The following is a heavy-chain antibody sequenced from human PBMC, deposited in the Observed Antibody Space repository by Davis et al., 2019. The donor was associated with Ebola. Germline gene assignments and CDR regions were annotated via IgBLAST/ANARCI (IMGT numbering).Heavy chain of an antibody. CDR3: ARIGYYYDSSGYYYHYYFDY. Sequence: GSLRLSCTVSGGSISSYYWSWIRQPPGKGLEWIGYIYYSGSTNYNPSLKSRVTISVDTSKNQFSLKLSSVTAADTAVYYCARIGYYYDSSGYYYHYYFDYWGQGTLVTVSS. CDR2: IYYSGST. D-gene: IGHD3-22*01. V-gene: IGHV4-59*01. J-gene: IGHJ4*02. CDR1: GGSISSYY.